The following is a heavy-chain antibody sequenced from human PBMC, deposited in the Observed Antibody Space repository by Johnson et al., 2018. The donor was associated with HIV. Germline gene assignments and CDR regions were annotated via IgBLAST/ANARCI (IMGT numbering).Heavy chain of an antibody. D-gene: IGHD4-17*01. Sequence: VQLVESGGGLVQPGGSLRLSCAASGFTVSSNYMSWVRQAPGKGLEWVSVIYSGGSTYYADSVKGRFTISRDNSKNTVYLQMNRRSGEETAVYYCAKGNGDDRSDAFDIWGQGTMVTVSS. CDR1: GFTVSSNY. J-gene: IGHJ3*02. CDR2: IYSGGST. V-gene: IGHV3-66*01. CDR3: AKGNGDDRSDAFDI.